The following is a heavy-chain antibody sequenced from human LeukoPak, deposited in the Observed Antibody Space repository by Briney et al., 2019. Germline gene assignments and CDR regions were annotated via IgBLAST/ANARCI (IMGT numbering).Heavy chain of an antibody. CDR2: INHSGST. CDR3: ARGLGSSPDLFDY. D-gene: IGHD6-13*01. J-gene: IGHJ4*02. Sequence: SETLSLTCAVYGGSFSGYYWSWIRQPPGKGLEWIGEINHSGSTNYNPSLKSRVTISVDTSKNQFSLKLSSVTAADTAVYYCARGLGSSPDLFDYWGQGTLVTVSS. V-gene: IGHV4-34*01. CDR1: GGSFSGYY.